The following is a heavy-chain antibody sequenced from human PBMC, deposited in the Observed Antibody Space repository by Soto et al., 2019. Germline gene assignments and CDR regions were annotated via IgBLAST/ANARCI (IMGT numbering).Heavy chain of an antibody. CDR2: IWYDGSNK. J-gene: IGHJ6*02. CDR3: AGDILTGYFPFYYYYGKDV. Sequence: QVQLVESGGGVVQPGRSLRLSCAASGFTFSSYGMHWVRQAPGKGLEWVAVIWYDGSNKYYADSVKGRFTISRDNSKNTQYLQRKSLGAEDTAVDYCAGDILTGYFPFYYYYGKDVWGQGATVTGFS. D-gene: IGHD3-9*01. V-gene: IGHV3-33*01. CDR1: GFTFSSYG.